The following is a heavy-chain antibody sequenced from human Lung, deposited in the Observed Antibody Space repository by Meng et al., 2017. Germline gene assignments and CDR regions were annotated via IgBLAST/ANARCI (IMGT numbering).Heavy chain of an antibody. V-gene: IGHV1-18*01. CDR1: DYTVTGYG. Sequence: HVQLLQSGAEVKQPGASLNVSCKSSDYTVTGYGVCCVRQAPGQGLEWMAWLGAHPGDTSFAPKFLGIVTVTADTATATAYMELRSLRSDDTAVYYCARGTPGRSYCDYWGLGTLVTVSS. D-gene: IGHD3-10*01. J-gene: IGHJ4*02. CDR3: ARGTPGRSYCDY. CDR2: LGAHPGDT.